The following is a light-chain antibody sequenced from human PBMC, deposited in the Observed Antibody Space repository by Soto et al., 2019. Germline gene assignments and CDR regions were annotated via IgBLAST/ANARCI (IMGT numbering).Light chain of an antibody. Sequence: DIQMTQSPSTLSATAGDRVTITCRASQSISSWLAWYQQKPGKAPKLLIYKASSLESGVPSRFSGSGSGTEFTLTISSLQTDDFSTYYCQQYHSYWTFGQGTKVDIK. V-gene: IGKV1-5*03. CDR3: QQYHSYWT. CDR2: KAS. CDR1: QSISSW. J-gene: IGKJ1*01.